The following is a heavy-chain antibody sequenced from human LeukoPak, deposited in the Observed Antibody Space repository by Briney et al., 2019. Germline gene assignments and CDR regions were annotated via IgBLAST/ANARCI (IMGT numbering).Heavy chain of an antibody. CDR1: GGSISNYY. D-gene: IGHD1-1*01. J-gene: IGHJ5*02. CDR2: IYYSGST. V-gene: IGHV4-59*01. Sequence: SETLSLTCTVSGGSISNYYWSWIRQSPVKGLEWIGFIYYSGSTNYNPSLKSRVTISVDTSKNQFSLKLSSVTAADTAVYYCARARRWNAAVEGWWFDPWGQGTLVTVSS. CDR3: ARARRWNAAVEGWWFDP.